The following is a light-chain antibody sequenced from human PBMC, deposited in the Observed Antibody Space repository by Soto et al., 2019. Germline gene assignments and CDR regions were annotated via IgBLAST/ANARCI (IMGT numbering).Light chain of an antibody. V-gene: IGKV3-20*01. J-gene: IGKJ2*01. Sequence: EVVLTQSPGTLSLSPGEKATISCRASQSVNSNSLAWYQQKPGQAPGLLLYAASSRATGIPDRFSGSGSGTDFTLTVSRLEPEDFAVYYCQYYGSSPMYTFGQGTKLEIK. CDR3: QYYGSSPMYT. CDR2: AAS. CDR1: QSVNSNS.